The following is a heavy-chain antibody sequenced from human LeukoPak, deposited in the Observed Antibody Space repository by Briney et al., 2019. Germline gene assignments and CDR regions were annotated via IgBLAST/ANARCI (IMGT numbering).Heavy chain of an antibody. CDR3: ARSPITMVRGVHDY. Sequence: SETLSLTCTVSGGSISSSSYYWGWIRQPPGKGLEWIGSIYHSGSTYYNPSLKSRVTISVDTSKNQFSLKLSSVTAADTAVYYCARSPITMVRGVHDYWGQGTLVTVSS. D-gene: IGHD3-10*01. CDR2: IYHSGST. V-gene: IGHV4-39*07. J-gene: IGHJ4*02. CDR1: GGSISSSSYY.